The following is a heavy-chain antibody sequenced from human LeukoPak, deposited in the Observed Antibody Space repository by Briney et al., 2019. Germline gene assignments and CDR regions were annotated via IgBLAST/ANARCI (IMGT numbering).Heavy chain of an antibody. D-gene: IGHD3-10*01. Sequence: SETLSLTCTVSGYSISSGYYWGWIRQPPGKGLEWIGSIYHSGSTYYNPSLKSRVTMSVDTSKNQFSLKLSSVTAADTAVYYCARDVTIPRYFDLWGRGTLVTVSS. J-gene: IGHJ2*01. CDR3: ARDVTIPRYFDL. V-gene: IGHV4-38-2*02. CDR1: GYSISSGYY. CDR2: IYHSGST.